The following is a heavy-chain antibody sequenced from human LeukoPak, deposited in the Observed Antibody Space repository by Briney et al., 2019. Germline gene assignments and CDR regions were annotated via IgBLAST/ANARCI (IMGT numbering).Heavy chain of an antibody. J-gene: IGHJ5*02. CDR3: AKRGRGQVGADDL. D-gene: IGHD1-26*01. V-gene: IGHV3-21*04. CDR1: GFTSSSYS. Sequence: GGSLRLSCAASGFTSSSYSMNWVRPAPGKGLEWVSSITSSSSYTYYADSVKGRFTISRDNSKNTLYLQMNSLRAEDTAVYYCAKRGRGQVGADDLWGQGTLVTVSS. CDR2: ITSSSSYT.